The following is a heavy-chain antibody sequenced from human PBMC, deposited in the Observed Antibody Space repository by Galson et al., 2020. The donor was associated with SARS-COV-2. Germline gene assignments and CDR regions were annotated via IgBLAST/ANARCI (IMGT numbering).Heavy chain of an antibody. J-gene: IGHJ4*02. CDR3: TRVWDYDYVWGSYRPYYFDY. CDR2: IRSKAYGGTT. D-gene: IGHD3-16*02. Sequence: GESLKISCTASGFTFGDYAMSWFRQAPGKGLEWVGFIRSKAYGGTTEYAASVKGRFTISRDDSKSIAYLQMNSLKTEDTAVYYCTRVWDYDYVWGSYRPYYFDYWGQGTLVTVSS. V-gene: IGHV3-49*03. CDR1: GFTFGDYA.